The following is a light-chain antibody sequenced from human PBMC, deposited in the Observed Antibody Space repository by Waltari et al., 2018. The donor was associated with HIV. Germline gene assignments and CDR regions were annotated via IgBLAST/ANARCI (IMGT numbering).Light chain of an antibody. CDR2: DNT. CDR3: GTWDRTLGGGV. Sequence: QSALTQPPPVSAAPGQKVTISCPISTSNMGNDYVSSYQHVPGAAPRLLIYDNTKRPSGIPDRFSGSKSGTSATLAITGLQTGDEADYYCGTWDRTLGGGVFGGGTKLTVL. J-gene: IGLJ3*02. V-gene: IGLV1-51*01. CDR1: TSNMGNDY.